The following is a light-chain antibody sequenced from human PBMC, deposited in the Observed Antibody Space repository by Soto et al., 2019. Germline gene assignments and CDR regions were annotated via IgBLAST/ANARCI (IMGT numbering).Light chain of an antibody. Sequence: EIVMTQSPASLSVPPGDSATLSCRASQSVSTNFAWYLQKTGQAPRLLIYDESSRATGIPDRLSGSGSGTDLTLTISRLEPEDFAVYYCQKYGSSRGTXGQGTKVDIK. V-gene: IGKV3-20*01. CDR2: DES. CDR1: QSVSTN. J-gene: IGKJ1*01. CDR3: QKYGSSRGT.